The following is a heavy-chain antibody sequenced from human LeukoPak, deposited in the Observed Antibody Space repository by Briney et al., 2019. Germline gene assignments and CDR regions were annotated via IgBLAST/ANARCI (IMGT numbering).Heavy chain of an antibody. Sequence: SVKVSCKASGGTFSSYAISWVRQAPGQGLEWMGGIIPIFGTANYAQKFQGRGTITADESTSTAYMELSSLRSEDTAVYYCARDGYSSSLDAFDIWGQGTMVTVSS. D-gene: IGHD6-13*01. CDR3: ARDGYSSSLDAFDI. CDR1: GGTFSSYA. J-gene: IGHJ3*02. CDR2: IIPIFGTA. V-gene: IGHV1-69*13.